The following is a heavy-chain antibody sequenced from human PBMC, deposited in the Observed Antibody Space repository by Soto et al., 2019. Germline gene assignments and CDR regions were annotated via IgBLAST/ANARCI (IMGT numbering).Heavy chain of an antibody. CDR3: ARSIGYYYDSSGYYPDY. Sequence: SVKVSCKASGGTFSSYAISWVRQAPGQGLEWMGGIIPIFGTANYAQKFQGRVTITADKSTSTAYMELSSLRSEDTAVYYCARSIGYYYDSSGYYPDYWGQGTLVTVSS. V-gene: IGHV1-69*06. CDR2: IIPIFGTA. CDR1: GGTFSSYA. D-gene: IGHD3-22*01. J-gene: IGHJ4*02.